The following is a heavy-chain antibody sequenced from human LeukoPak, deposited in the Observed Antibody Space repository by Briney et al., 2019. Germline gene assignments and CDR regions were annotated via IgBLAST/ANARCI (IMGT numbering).Heavy chain of an antibody. V-gene: IGHV3-23*01. CDR2: ISGSGGST. CDR3: AKKSSSGWYYFDY. J-gene: IGHJ4*02. Sequence: GRSLRLSCAASGFTFSSYAMSWVRQAPGKGLEWVSAISGSGGSTYYADSVKGRFTISRDNSKNTLYLQMNSLRAEDTAVYYCAKKSSSGWYYFDYWGQGTLVTVSS. D-gene: IGHD6-19*01. CDR1: GFTFSSYA.